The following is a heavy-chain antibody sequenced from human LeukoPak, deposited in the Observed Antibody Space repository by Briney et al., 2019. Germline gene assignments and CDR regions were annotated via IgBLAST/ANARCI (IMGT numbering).Heavy chain of an antibody. D-gene: IGHD5-12*01. V-gene: IGHV4-59*01. CDR2: IYYSGST. CDR1: GGSISSYY. Sequence: PSETLSLTCTVSGGSISSYYWSWIRQPPGKALEWIGYIYYSGSTSYNPSLKSRGTISLDTSNNQFSLRLSSVTAADTAVYYCARDRGSLSGAFDIWGRGTGVTVSS. CDR3: ARDRGSLSGAFDI. J-gene: IGHJ3*02.